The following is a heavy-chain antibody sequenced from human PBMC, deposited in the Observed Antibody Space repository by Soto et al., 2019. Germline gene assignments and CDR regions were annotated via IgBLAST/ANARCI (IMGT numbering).Heavy chain of an antibody. CDR3: ARASYYDSRGYFDY. CDR2: IIPIFGTA. J-gene: IGHJ4*02. Sequence: QVQLVQSGAEVKKPGSSVKVSCKASGGTFSSYAISWVRQAPGQGLEWMGGIIPIFGTANYAQKLQGRVTISADESTSTAYMEQSSLRSEDTAVYYCARASYYDSRGYFDYWGQGTLVTVSS. CDR1: GGTFSSYA. V-gene: IGHV1-69*01. D-gene: IGHD3-22*01.